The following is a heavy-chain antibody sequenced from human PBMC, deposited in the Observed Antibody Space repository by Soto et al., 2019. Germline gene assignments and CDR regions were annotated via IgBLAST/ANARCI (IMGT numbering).Heavy chain of an antibody. CDR3: AKNAGTS. Sequence: LRRSCAASGFSFISNEMTWVRQAPERGLEWVSTISGSGGSTYYADSVTGRFTISRDNSKNTMFLQMNSLRAEDTAIYYCAKNAGTSWGQGTLVTVSS. CDR2: ISGSGGST. J-gene: IGHJ5*02. D-gene: IGHD1-1*01. CDR1: GFSFISNE. V-gene: IGHV3-23*01.